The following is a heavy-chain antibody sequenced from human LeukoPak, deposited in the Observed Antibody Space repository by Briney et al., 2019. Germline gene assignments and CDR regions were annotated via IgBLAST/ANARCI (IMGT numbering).Heavy chain of an antibody. CDR1: GFTFSGHW. J-gene: IGHJ4*02. V-gene: IGHV3-74*03. Sequence: PGGSLRLSCTASGFTFSGHWIHWVRQAPGRGLVWVSRINEDGTDSTYAESVKGRFTISRDNAKNTVYLQMNSLRAEDTAVYYCVRDETLWTLDWWGQGTLVSVSS. CDR3: VRDETLWTLDW. D-gene: IGHD1-1*01. CDR2: INEDGTDS.